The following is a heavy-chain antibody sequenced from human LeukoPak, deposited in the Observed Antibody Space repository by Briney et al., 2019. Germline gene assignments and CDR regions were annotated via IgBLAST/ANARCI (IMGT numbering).Heavy chain of an antibody. Sequence: GESLMISCHGSGYSFSNYWIAWVRQMPGKGPEWMAIIYPGDSDFRYSPSFQGHVTISADKSINTAYLHWNSLEASDSAIYYRARRDGNEFAYWGQGTLVTVSS. V-gene: IGHV5-51*01. CDR1: GYSFSNYW. CDR3: ARRDGNEFAY. J-gene: IGHJ4*02. CDR2: IYPGDSDF.